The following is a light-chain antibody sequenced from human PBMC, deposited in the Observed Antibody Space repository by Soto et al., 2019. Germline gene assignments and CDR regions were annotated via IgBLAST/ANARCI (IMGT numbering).Light chain of an antibody. J-gene: IGKJ5*01. CDR1: QSVGSY. CDR2: DAS. V-gene: IGKV3-11*01. Sequence: EIVLTQSPATLSLSPGERATLSFMASQSVGSYLAWYQHKPGQAPRLLIYDASNRATGVPARFSGSGSGTDFTLTISSLEPEDFAVYYCQQRSDWGITFAQGTRLEI. CDR3: QQRSDWGIT.